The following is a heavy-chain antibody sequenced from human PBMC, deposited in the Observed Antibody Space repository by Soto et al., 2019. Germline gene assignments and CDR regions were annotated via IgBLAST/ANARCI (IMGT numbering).Heavy chain of an antibody. CDR3: TREGSAPYYYYAMDA. D-gene: IGHD3-10*01. Sequence: VASVKVSCKASGYTFTNYGISWVRQAPGQGLEWMGWISTYNGYTNYVQNLQGRVFMTADTSTNTAYMELRSLRSDDTAIYSCTREGSAPYYYYAMDAWGQGTTVTVSS. CDR2: ISTYNGYT. J-gene: IGHJ6*02. CDR1: GYTFTNYG. V-gene: IGHV1-18*04.